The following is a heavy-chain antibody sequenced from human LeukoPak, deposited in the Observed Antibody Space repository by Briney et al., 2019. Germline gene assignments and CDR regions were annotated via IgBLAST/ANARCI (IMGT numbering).Heavy chain of an antibody. CDR1: GGSISSSSYY. J-gene: IGHJ4*02. D-gene: IGHD3-10*01. V-gene: IGHV4-39*07. CDR2: IYHSGST. CDR3: ARVQGSGSYSSFDY. Sequence: SETLSLTCTVSGGSISSSSYYWGWIRQPPGKGLEWIGYIYHSGSTYYNPSLKSRVTISVDRSKNQFSLKLSSVTAADTAVYYCARVQGSGSYSSFDYWGQGTLVTVSS.